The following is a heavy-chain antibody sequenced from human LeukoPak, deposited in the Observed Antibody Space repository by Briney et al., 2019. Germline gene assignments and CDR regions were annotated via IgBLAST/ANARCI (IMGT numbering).Heavy chain of an antibody. D-gene: IGHD1-7*01. Sequence: ASVTVSCKTSGYTFTTYYIHWVRQAPGQGLEWMGSIYCSDGSTIYGQKFQSRVTITRDTSTSTVYMDLSGLRSEDTAVYYCARDWELTYWGQGTLVTVSS. CDR2: IYCSDGST. CDR1: GYTFTTYY. V-gene: IGHV1-46*01. J-gene: IGHJ4*02. CDR3: ARDWELTY.